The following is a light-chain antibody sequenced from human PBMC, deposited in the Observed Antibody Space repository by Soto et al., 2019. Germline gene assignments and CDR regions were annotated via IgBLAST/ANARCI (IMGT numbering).Light chain of an antibody. Sequence: EIVLTQSPGTLSLSAGERATLSCRASQSVSSSNLAWYQQKPGQAPRLLIFDASRRATGAPDRFSGSGSGTDFTLTISRLEPDDFAVYYCQRYGSSPPVTFGGGTKVEIK. CDR2: DAS. J-gene: IGKJ4*01. CDR1: QSVSSSN. CDR3: QRYGSSPPVT. V-gene: IGKV3-20*01.